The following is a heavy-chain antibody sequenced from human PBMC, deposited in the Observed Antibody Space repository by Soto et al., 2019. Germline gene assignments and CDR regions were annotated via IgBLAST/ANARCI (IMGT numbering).Heavy chain of an antibody. V-gene: IGHV3-23*01. Sequence: EVQLLESGGGLVQPGGSLRLSCAASGFTFSSYAMSWVRQAPGKGLEWVSSISGSGGSTYYADSVKGRFTISRDNSKNTLYLQMNSLRAEDTAVYYCAKKPLGYFSGGSCYHFDYWGQGTLVTVSS. CDR1: GFTFSSYA. CDR3: AKKPLGYFSGGSCYHFDY. J-gene: IGHJ4*02. D-gene: IGHD2-15*01. CDR2: ISGSGGST.